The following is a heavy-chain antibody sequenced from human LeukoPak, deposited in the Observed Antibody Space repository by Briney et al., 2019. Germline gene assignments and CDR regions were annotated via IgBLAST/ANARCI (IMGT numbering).Heavy chain of an antibody. Sequence: PSETLSLTCTVSGGSISSTTYYWAWIRQSPGKGLEWIGSIYYSGSTYYNPSFQSRVTISVDTSENQFSLKLSSVTAADTAVYYCASTSINWDDAFDIWGQGTMVTVSS. CDR1: GGSISSTTYY. V-gene: IGHV4-39*01. D-gene: IGHD1-1*01. J-gene: IGHJ3*02. CDR3: ASTSINWDDAFDI. CDR2: IYYSGST.